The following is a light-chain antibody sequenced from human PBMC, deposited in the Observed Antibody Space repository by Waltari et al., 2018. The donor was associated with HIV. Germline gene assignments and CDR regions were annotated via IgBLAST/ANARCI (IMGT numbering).Light chain of an antibody. J-gene: IGKJ5*01. V-gene: IGKV3-15*01. CDR3: QQYDNWPPIT. Sequence: EIVMTQSPDTLSVSPGERATLSCRASQSVRSNLAWYQQRPGQAPRLLISGASTRATGVPARFSGSGSGTDFTLTISSLQSEDFAVYYCQQYDNWPPITFGQGTRLEIK. CDR1: QSVRSN. CDR2: GAS.